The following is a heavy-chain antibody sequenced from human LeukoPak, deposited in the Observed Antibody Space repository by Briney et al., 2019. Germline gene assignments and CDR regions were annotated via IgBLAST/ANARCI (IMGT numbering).Heavy chain of an antibody. CDR1: GGSISSYY. CDR2: IYYSGST. J-gene: IGHJ3*02. CDR3: ARDVERGYDSSGYYYDGAFDI. V-gene: IGHV4-59*01. D-gene: IGHD3-22*01. Sequence: PSETLSLTCTVSGGSISSYYWSWIRQPAGKGLEWIGYIYYSGSTNYNPSLKSRVTISVDTSKNQFSLKLSSVTAADTAVYYCARDVERGYDSSGYYYDGAFDIWGQGTMVTVSS.